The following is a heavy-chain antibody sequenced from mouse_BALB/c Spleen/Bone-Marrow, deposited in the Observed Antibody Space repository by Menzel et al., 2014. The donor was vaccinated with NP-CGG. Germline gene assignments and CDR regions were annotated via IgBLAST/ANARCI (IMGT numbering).Heavy chain of an antibody. D-gene: IGHD1-1*01. V-gene: IGHV5-4*02. Sequence: EVMLVESGGGLVKPGGSLKLSCAASGFAFSDYYMYWVRQTPGKRLEWVATISGGGSYTYYPDSVKGRFTISRDNAKNNLSLQMSSLKSEDTAMYYCANYYGSTWFAYWGQGTLVTVSA. CDR1: GFAFSDYY. CDR2: ISGGGSYT. J-gene: IGHJ3*01. CDR3: ANYYGSTWFAY.